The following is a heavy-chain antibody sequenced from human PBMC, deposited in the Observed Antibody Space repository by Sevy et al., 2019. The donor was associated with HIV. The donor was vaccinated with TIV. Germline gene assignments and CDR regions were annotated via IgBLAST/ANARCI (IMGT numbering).Heavy chain of an antibody. Sequence: GGSLRLSCAASIFTFNIYGMQWVHQAPGKGLEWVAYMRKDGLTTYYADSVKGRFTISRDSSKNRLYLQMNSLRIEDAALYYCTRETTYYDASGPVPGDIWGQGTMVTVSS. D-gene: IGHD3-16*01. J-gene: IGHJ3*02. CDR2: MRKDGLTT. V-gene: IGHV3-30*02. CDR3: TRETTYYDASGPVPGDI. CDR1: IFTFNIYG.